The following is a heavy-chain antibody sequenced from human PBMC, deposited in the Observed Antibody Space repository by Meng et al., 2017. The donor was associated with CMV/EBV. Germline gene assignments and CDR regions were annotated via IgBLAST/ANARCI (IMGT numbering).Heavy chain of an antibody. CDR2: IYPGDSDT. D-gene: IGHD3-3*01. J-gene: IGHJ6*02. Sequence: GGSLRLSCTGSGYSFTSYWIGWVRQIPGKGLEWMGIIYPGDSDTRYSPSFQGQVTISADKSISTAYLQWSSLKASDTAMYYCARKSYYDFWSGPVDGMDVWGQGTTVTVSS. CDR1: GYSFTSYW. CDR3: ARKSYYDFWSGPVDGMDV. V-gene: IGHV5-51*01.